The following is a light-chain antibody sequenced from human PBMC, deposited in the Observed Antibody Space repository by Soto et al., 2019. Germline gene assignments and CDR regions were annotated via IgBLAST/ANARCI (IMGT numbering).Light chain of an antibody. CDR2: WAS. CDR3: QQYYSTPYT. CDR1: QSVLYSSNNKNH. V-gene: IGKV4-1*01. J-gene: IGKJ2*01. Sequence: DIVMTQSPDSLAVSLGERATINCKSSQSVLYSSNNKNHLAWYQQKAGQPPKLLVYWASTRESGVPDRFSGSGSGTDFTLTISSLQAEDLAVYYCQQYYSTPYTFGHGTKLEIK.